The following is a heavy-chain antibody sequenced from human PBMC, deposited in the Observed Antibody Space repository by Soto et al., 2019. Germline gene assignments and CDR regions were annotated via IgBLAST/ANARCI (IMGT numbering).Heavy chain of an antibody. CDR2: ISYSGSA. D-gene: IGHD2-15*01. J-gene: IGHJ4*02. CDR1: GGSISSGNYY. V-gene: IGHV4-30-4*01. Sequence: QVQLQESGPGLVKPSQTLSLTCTVSGGSISSGNYYWSWIRQPPGKGLEWIGFISYSGSAYYNPSRQSRVTISVDTSKNQFSLNLSFVTAADTAVYYCATMGTPATGLYYFDYWGQGTLVTVSS. CDR3: ATMGTPATGLYYFDY.